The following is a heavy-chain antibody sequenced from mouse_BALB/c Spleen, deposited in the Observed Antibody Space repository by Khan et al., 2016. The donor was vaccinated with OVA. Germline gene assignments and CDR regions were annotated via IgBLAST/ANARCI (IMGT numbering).Heavy chain of an antibody. Sequence: QVQLQQSGPELKKPGETVQISCKASGFTFTNYGMNWVKQAPGKGLKWMGWINTYTGEPTFADDFKGRFAFSLETSASTAYLQINSLTNEDTAKYFCARVGYNGTMACWGQGTSVTVSS. CDR3: ARVGYNGTMAC. D-gene: IGHD2-14*01. V-gene: IGHV9-3-1*01. CDR1: GFTFTNYG. J-gene: IGHJ4*01. CDR2: INTYTGEP.